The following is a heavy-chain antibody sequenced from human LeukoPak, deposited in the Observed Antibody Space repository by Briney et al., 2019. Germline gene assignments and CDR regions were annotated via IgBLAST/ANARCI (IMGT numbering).Heavy chain of an antibody. J-gene: IGHJ6*02. Sequence: QPGGSLRLSCAASGFTFDDYAMPWVRQPPGQGLEWVSLISGDGGSTYYADSVKGRFTISRDNSKNSLYLQMNSLRTEDTALYYCAKEWYYHGSGSYLRYEYYYGMDVWGQGTTVTVSS. V-gene: IGHV3-43*02. CDR1: GFTFDDYA. D-gene: IGHD3-10*01. CDR3: AKEWYYHGSGSYLRYEYYYGMDV. CDR2: ISGDGGST.